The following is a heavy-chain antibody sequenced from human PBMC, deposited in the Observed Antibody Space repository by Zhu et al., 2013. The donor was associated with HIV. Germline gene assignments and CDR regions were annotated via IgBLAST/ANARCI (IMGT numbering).Heavy chain of an antibody. V-gene: IGHV4-59*12. CDR1: GGSISGSY. D-gene: IGHD6-19*01. CDR3: ATSPLAGFSGEHY. Sequence: QVQLQESGPGLVKPSETLSLTCTVSGGSISGSYWNWIRQPPGKGLEWIGYIFYTGDTSYNPSLESRVTVSIDKSTNHFSLKLRSVTAADTAVYYCATSPLAGFSGEHYWGQGNPGHRLL. J-gene: IGHJ4*02. CDR2: IFYTGDT.